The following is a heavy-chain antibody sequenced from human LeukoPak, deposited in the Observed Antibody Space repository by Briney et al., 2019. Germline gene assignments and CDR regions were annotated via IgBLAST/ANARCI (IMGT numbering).Heavy chain of an antibody. J-gene: IGHJ4*02. D-gene: IGHD2-2*01. Sequence: SVKVSCKASGGTFSSYAISWVRQAPGQGLEWMGGITPIFGTANYAQKFQGRVTITTDESTSTAYMELSSLRSEDTAVYYCARARSCSSTSCSHFDYWGQGTLVTVSS. V-gene: IGHV1-69*05. CDR3: ARARSCSSTSCSHFDY. CDR1: GGTFSSYA. CDR2: ITPIFGTA.